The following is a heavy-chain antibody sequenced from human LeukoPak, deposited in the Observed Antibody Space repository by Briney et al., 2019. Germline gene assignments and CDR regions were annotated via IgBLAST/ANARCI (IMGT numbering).Heavy chain of an antibody. CDR3: ATAPILRGEGGEHYKYGMDV. Sequence: SETLSLTCAVSVGSINSGNWWSWVRPSPGKGLEWIGEIYHNGTPNYNPSLKSRVTISADTFKNHFSLKMTSVTAADTAVYYCATAPILRGEGGEHYKYGMDVWGQGTTVIVSS. CDR1: VGSINSGNW. D-gene: IGHD2-2*02. J-gene: IGHJ6*02. CDR2: IYHNGTP. V-gene: IGHV4-4*02.